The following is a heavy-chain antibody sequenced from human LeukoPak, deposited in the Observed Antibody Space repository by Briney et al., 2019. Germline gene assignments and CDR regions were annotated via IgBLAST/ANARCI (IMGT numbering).Heavy chain of an antibody. J-gene: IGHJ4*02. CDR3: VRGMGGGVSNFDY. D-gene: IGHD3-16*01. CDR2: ISFSGSTI. CDR1: GFTFSDYY. V-gene: IGHV3-11*04. Sequence: GGSLRLSCAASGFTFSDYYMSWIRQAPGKGLDWVSYISFSGSTIYYADSVKGRFIISRDTAKNSLYLQMNSLRAEDTAVYYCVRGMGGGVSNFDYWGQGTLVTVSS.